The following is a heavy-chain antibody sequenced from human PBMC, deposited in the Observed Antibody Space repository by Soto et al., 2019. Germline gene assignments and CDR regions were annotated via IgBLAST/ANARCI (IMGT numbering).Heavy chain of an antibody. CDR3: ARPGQIKYSSGWYYFDY. CDR2: IYYSGST. J-gene: IGHJ4*02. D-gene: IGHD6-19*01. CDR1: GGSISSYY. Sequence: SETLSLTCTVSGGSISSYYWSWIRQPPGKGLEWIGYIYYSGSTNYNPSLKSRVTISVDTSKNQFSLKLSSVTAADTAVYYCARPGQIKYSSGWYYFDYWGQGTLVTVSS. V-gene: IGHV4-59*08.